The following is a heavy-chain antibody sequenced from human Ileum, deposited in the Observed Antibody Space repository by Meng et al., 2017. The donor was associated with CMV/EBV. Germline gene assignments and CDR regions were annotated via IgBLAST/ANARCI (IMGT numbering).Heavy chain of an antibody. CDR1: GFTFNNYA. CDR3: AKSQSFYGSGSYSDY. CDR2: TSANGVST. V-gene: IGHV3-23*01. Sequence: GESLKISCAASGFTFNNYAMSWVRQAPGKGLEWVSGTSANGVSTYYADSVKGRFAITRDNSKNTLDLQMNSLRAEDTAVYYCAKSQSFYGSGSYSDYWGQGTLVTVSS. J-gene: IGHJ4*02. D-gene: IGHD3-10*01.